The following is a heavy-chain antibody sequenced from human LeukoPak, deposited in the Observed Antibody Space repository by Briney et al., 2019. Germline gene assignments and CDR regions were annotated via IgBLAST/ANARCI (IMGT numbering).Heavy chain of an antibody. CDR3: ARDHSTGLYYFDY. V-gene: IGHV4-59*01. D-gene: IGHD1-1*01. Sequence: SETLSLTCTVSGGSITNYYWSWIRQPPGKGLEWIGYIYYTGSTNYNPSLSSRVTISLDTSKSQFSLTLSSVTAADSAVYYCARDHSTGLYYFDYWGQGTLVTVSS. J-gene: IGHJ4*02. CDR1: GGSITNYY. CDR2: IYYTGST.